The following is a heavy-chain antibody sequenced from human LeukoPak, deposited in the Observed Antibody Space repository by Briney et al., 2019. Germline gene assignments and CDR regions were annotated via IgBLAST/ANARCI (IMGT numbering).Heavy chain of an antibody. CDR3: AREGDIVVVPAAYYMDV. J-gene: IGHJ6*03. Sequence: SVKVSCKASGGTFNNYAISWVRQAPGQGLEWMGGIIPIFGISNHAQKFQGRVTIAADESTSTAYMELSSLRSEDTAVYYCAREGDIVVVPAAYYMDVWGKGTTVTVSS. V-gene: IGHV1-69*01. CDR1: GGTFNNYA. CDR2: IIPIFGIS. D-gene: IGHD2-2*01.